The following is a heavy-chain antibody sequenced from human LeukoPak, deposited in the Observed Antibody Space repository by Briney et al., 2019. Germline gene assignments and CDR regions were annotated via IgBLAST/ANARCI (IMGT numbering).Heavy chain of an antibody. CDR1: GGSISSYY. Sequence: PSETLSLTCTVSGGSISSYYWSWIRQPPGKGLEWIGYIYYSGSTNYNPSLESRVTISVDTSKNPFSLKLRSVTAADTCVYYCARDHVYSDSSGYHDRDAFDIWGQGTMVTVSS. CDR2: IYYSGST. V-gene: IGHV4-59*01. D-gene: IGHD3-22*01. J-gene: IGHJ3*02. CDR3: ARDHVYSDSSGYHDRDAFDI.